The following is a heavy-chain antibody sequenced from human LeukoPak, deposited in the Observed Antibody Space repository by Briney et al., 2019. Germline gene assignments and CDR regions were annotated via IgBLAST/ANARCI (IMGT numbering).Heavy chain of an antibody. Sequence: GGSLRLSCAASGFTFSTYAMTWVRQAPGKGLEWVSLISGTGGSTYYADSVKGRFTISRDNSKNTLYLQMNSLRAEDTAVYYCARGPSGSGSYYNGYGFDYWGQGTLVTVSS. V-gene: IGHV3-23*01. CDR1: GFTFSTYA. CDR2: ISGTGGST. J-gene: IGHJ4*02. CDR3: ARGPSGSGSYYNGYGFDY. D-gene: IGHD3-10*01.